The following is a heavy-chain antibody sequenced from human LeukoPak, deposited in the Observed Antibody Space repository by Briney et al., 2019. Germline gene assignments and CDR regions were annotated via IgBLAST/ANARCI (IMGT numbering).Heavy chain of an antibody. D-gene: IGHD3-10*01. Sequence: SETLSLTCTVSGGSISSGGYYWSWIRQHPGKGLEWIGRIYTSGSTNYNPSLKSRVSMSVDTSKNQFSLKLSSVTAADTAVYYCARATAGSNYYLDYWGQGTLVTVSS. CDR3: ARATAGSNYYLDY. CDR2: IYTSGST. CDR1: GGSISSGGYY. J-gene: IGHJ4*02. V-gene: IGHV4-61*02.